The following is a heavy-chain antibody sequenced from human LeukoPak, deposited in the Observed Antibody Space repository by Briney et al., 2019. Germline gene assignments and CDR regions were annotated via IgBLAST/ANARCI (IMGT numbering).Heavy chain of an antibody. D-gene: IGHD1-26*01. Sequence: SETLSLTCAVYGGSFSGYYWSWIRQPPGKGLEWIGEINHSGSTNYNPSLKSRFTISVDTSKNQFSLRLSSVTAADTAVYYCARPNYSGSYRYYFDYWGQGTLVTVSS. CDR2: INHSGST. CDR1: GGSFSGYY. J-gene: IGHJ4*02. CDR3: ARPNYSGSYRYYFDY. V-gene: IGHV4-34*01.